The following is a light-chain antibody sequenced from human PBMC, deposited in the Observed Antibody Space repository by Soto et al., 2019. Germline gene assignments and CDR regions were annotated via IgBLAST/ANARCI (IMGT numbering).Light chain of an antibody. V-gene: IGLV2-8*01. J-gene: IGLJ3*02. Sequence: QSVLTQPPSASGSPGQSVTISCTGTSSDVGGYNYVSWYQQHPGKAPKLMIYEVSKRPSGVPDRFSGSKSGNTASLTVSGLQAEDEADYYCSSYTSDSTLVFGGGTKVTVL. CDR1: SSDVGGYNY. CDR3: SSYTSDSTLV. CDR2: EVS.